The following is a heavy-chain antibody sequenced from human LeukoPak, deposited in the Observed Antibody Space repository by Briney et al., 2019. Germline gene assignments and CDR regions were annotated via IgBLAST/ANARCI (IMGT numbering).Heavy chain of an antibody. CDR2: IYYSGST. D-gene: IGHD3-10*01. J-gene: IGHJ4*02. CDR1: GGSISSYY. CDR3: ARHKPTGSYPLEL. Sequence: SETLSLTCTVSGGSISSYYWSWIRQPPGKGLEWIGYIYYSGSTNYNPSLESRVTISVDTSKNQFSLKLSSVTAADTAVYYCARHKPTGSYPLELWGQGTLVTVSS. V-gene: IGHV4-59*01.